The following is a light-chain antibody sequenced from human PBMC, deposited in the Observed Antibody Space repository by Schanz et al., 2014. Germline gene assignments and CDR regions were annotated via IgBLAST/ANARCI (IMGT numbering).Light chain of an antibody. CDR3: SSYTSSSTLA. CDR1: NSDVGGYNY. Sequence: QSALTQPASVSGSPGQSITISCTGTNSDVGGYNYVSWYQQYPGKAPKLMIYDVSNRPSGVSNRFSGSKSGNTASLTISGLQADDEADYYCSSYTSSSTLAFGGGTKLTVL. CDR2: DVS. V-gene: IGLV2-14*01. J-gene: IGLJ2*01.